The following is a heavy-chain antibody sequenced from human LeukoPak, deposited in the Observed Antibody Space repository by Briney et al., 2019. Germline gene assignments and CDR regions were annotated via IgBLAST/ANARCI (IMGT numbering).Heavy chain of an antibody. J-gene: IGHJ3*02. CDR1: GGSVSGHY. CDR3: ARHRGQYNAHDAFDI. CDR2: ILYSGST. D-gene: IGHD1-14*01. V-gene: IGHV4-59*08. Sequence: SETLSLTCTVSGGSVSGHYWSWIRQTPGKGLEWIGYILYSGSTRYNPSLGSRVTISVDTSKNLFSLMLTSVTAADTALYYCARHRGQYNAHDAFDIWGRGTLVAVSS.